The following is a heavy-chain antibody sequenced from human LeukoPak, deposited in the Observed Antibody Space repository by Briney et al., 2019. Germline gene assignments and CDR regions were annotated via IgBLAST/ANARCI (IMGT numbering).Heavy chain of an antibody. CDR2: IHYTAST. V-gene: IGHV4-59*01. J-gene: IGHJ4*02. Sequence: SGTLSLTCTVSGGSISSYYWNWIRQPPGKGLEWIGHIHYTASTNYSPSLKGRVTISLDTSRNHFSLRVNPVTSADTAVYFCARSPANSYGEFDYWGQGALVTVSS. CDR1: GGSISSYY. CDR3: ARSPANSYGEFDY. D-gene: IGHD5-18*01.